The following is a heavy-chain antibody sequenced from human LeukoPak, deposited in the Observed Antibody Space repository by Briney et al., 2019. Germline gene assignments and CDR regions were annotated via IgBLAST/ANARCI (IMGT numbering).Heavy chain of an antibody. V-gene: IGHV1-69*13. D-gene: IGHD4-17*01. CDR3: ARGLYGVLFDY. Sequence: ASVNVSCKASGGTFSSYAISWVRQAPGQGLEWMGGIIPIFGTANYAQKFQGRVTITADESTSTAYMELSSPRSEDTAVYYCARGLYGVLFDYWGQGTLVTVSS. CDR1: GGTFSSYA. CDR2: IIPIFGTA. J-gene: IGHJ4*02.